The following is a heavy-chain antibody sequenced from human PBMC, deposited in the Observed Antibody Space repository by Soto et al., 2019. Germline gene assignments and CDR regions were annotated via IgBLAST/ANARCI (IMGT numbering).Heavy chain of an antibody. Sequence: QVQLQESGPGLVKPSQTLSLTCTVSGGSISSGGYYWSWIRQHPGKGLEWIGYIYYSGSTYYNPSLKSRVTISVDTSKNQFSLKLSSVTAADTAVYYCARDNSLLWFGELRDWFDPWGQGTLVTVSS. CDR2: IYYSGST. CDR3: ARDNSLLWFGELRDWFDP. V-gene: IGHV4-31*03. J-gene: IGHJ5*02. CDR1: GGSISSGGYY. D-gene: IGHD3-10*01.